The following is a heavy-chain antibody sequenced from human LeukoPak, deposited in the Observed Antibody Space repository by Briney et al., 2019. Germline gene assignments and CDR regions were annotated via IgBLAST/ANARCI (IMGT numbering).Heavy chain of an antibody. CDR3: AGASGRGS. D-gene: IGHD2-15*01. V-gene: IGHV3-7*01. CDR2: IKQDGSEK. CDR1: GFTFSNYW. J-gene: IGHJ5*02. Sequence: TGGSLRLSCAASGFTFSNYWMSWVRQAPGKGLEWVANIKQDGSEKYYVDSVKGRFTISRDNAKNSLYLQMNSLRVEDTAVYYGAGASGRGSWGQGTLVTVSS.